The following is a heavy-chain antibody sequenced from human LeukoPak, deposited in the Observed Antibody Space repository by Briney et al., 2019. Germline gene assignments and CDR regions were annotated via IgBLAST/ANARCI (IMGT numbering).Heavy chain of an antibody. CDR3: ANYYDSSGYPYYFDY. D-gene: IGHD3-22*01. CDR2: IYPGDSDT. J-gene: IGHJ4*02. V-gene: IGHV5-51*01. CDR1: GYRFTSYW. Sequence: GESLKISCKGSGYRFTSYWITWVRQMPGKGLEWMGIIYPGDSDTRYSPSFQGQVTISADKSISTAYLQWSSLKASDTAMYYCANYYDSSGYPYYFDYWGQGTLVTVSS.